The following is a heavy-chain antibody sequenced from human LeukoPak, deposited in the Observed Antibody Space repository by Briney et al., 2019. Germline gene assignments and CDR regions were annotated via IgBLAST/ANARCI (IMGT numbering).Heavy chain of an antibody. CDR1: GGSISSSNYY. J-gene: IGHJ4*02. CDR3: ARVRGSGYLFDY. D-gene: IGHD3-22*01. V-gene: IGHV4-39*07. Sequence: SETLSLTCTVSGGSISSSNYYWGWIRQPPGKGLEWIGSIYYSGSTSYNPSLKSRVTISVDTSKNQFSLKLSSVTAADTAVYYCARVRGSGYLFDYWGQGTLVTVSS. CDR2: IYYSGST.